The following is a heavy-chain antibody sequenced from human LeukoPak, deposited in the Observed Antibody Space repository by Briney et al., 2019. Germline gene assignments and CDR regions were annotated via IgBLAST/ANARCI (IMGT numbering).Heavy chain of an antibody. V-gene: IGHV3-21*01. J-gene: IGHJ6*03. CDR2: ISTSNNYI. D-gene: IGHD1-14*01. CDR3: ATNSRRPHQYYMDV. Sequence: GGSLRLSCTVSGFTVSSNSMSWVRQAPGKGLEWVSSISTSNNYIYYADSVKSRFTISRDNAKNSLYLQMTSLRVEDTAFYYCATNSRRPHQYYMDVWGKGTTVTVSS. CDR1: GFTVSSNS.